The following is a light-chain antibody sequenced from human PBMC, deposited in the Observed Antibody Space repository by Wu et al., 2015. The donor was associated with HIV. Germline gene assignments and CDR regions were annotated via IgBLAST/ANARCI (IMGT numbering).Light chain of an antibody. CDR2: KAS. CDR3: QQFVSYPIT. CDR1: QNINNW. J-gene: IGKJ5*01. V-gene: IGKV1-5*03. Sequence: DIQMTQSPSTLSASVGDRVTITCRANQNINNWLAWYQQKPGKAPKFLMYKASSLESGVPLRFSGSGSGTEFTLTISSLQPDDFATYYCQQFVSYPITFGQGTRLEIK.